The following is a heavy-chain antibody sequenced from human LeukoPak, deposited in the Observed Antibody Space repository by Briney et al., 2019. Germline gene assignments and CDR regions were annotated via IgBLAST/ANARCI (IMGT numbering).Heavy chain of an antibody. CDR3: ARHGSSSNISHFHY. Sequence: SETLSLTCTVSGGSISSSSYYWGWIRQPPGKGLEWIGSIFYSGSTSYNPSLKSRVTLSVDTSKNHFSLKLSSLTAADTAVYYCARHGSSSNISHFHYWAQGTLVTVSS. CDR1: GGSISSSSYY. V-gene: IGHV4-39*01. CDR2: IFYSGST. J-gene: IGHJ4*02. D-gene: IGHD4-11*01.